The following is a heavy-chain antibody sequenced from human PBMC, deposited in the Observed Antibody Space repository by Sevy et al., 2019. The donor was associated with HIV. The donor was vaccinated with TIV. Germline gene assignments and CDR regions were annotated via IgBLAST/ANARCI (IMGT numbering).Heavy chain of an antibody. D-gene: IGHD5-18*01. CDR3: ARVDPLSDTAIDY. V-gene: IGHV4-59*01. J-gene: IGHJ4*02. Sequence: SETLSLTCTVSGGSISSYYWSWIRQPPGKGLEWIGYIYYSGSTNYNPSLKSRVTISVDTSNNQFSLKLSSVTAADTAVYYCARVDPLSDTAIDYWGQGTLVTVSS. CDR2: IYYSGST. CDR1: GGSISSYY.